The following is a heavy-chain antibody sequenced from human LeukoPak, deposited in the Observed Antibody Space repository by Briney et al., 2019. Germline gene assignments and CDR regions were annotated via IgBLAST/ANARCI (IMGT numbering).Heavy chain of an antibody. V-gene: IGHV3-9*01. CDR2: ISWDSGSI. J-gene: IGHJ4*02. D-gene: IGHD5-12*01. CDR3: ARELSGSGYDPGFDY. CDR1: GFTLDEYA. Sequence: GGSLRLSCAVSGFTLDEYAMHWVRPAPGKGREWVPGISWDSGSIGYADSVNGRFTIYRDNAQNSLYLQMNTLRAEDTRLYYCARELSGSGYDPGFDYWGQGTLVTVSS.